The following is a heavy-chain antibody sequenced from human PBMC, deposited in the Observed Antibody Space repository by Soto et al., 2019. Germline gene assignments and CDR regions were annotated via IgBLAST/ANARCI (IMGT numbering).Heavy chain of an antibody. V-gene: IGHV4-59*01. CDR2: IYYSGST. Sequence: SDTLSLTCTVSGVSISSYYWSWIRQPPGKGLEWIGYIYYSGSTNYNPSLKSRVTISVDTSKNQFSLKLSSVTAADMAVYYCARAGYDFWSGYYENWFDPWGQGTLVTVS. D-gene: IGHD3-3*01. CDR1: GVSISSYY. J-gene: IGHJ5*02. CDR3: ARAGYDFWSGYYENWFDP.